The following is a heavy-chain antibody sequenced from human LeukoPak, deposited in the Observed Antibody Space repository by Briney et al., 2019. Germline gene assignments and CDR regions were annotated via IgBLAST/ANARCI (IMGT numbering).Heavy chain of an antibody. CDR2: MNPNSGNT. D-gene: IGHD2-15*01. Sequence: ASVKVSCKASGYTFTSYDINWVRQATGQGLEWMGWMNPNSGNTGYAQKFQGRVTMTRNTSISTAYMELSSLRSEDTAVYYCARGIYCSGGSCYYYYYMDVRGKGTTVTISS. J-gene: IGHJ6*03. CDR3: ARGIYCSGGSCYYYYYMDV. CDR1: GYTFTSYD. V-gene: IGHV1-8*01.